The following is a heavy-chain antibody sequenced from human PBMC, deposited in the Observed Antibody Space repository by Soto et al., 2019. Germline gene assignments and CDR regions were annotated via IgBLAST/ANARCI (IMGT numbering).Heavy chain of an antibody. Sequence: ASVKVSWKAAGYRFSDYYLHWVRQAPGQGPEWMGWMNPNSGDTKYAQKFKGRVTMTRDTSVRTAFMELNWLKSDDTAVYYCARESGGATATLDYYYFYMDVWGIGTTVTVSS. CDR3: ARESGGATATLDYYYFYMDV. V-gene: IGHV1-2*02. J-gene: IGHJ6*03. D-gene: IGHD5-12*01. CDR1: GYRFSDYY. CDR2: MNPNSGDT.